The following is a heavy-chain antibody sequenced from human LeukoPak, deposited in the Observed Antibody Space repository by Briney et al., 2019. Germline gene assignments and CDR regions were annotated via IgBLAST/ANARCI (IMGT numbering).Heavy chain of an antibody. D-gene: IGHD5-12*01. J-gene: IGHJ4*02. Sequence: GGSLRLSCAASGFTFSSYWMHWVRQVPGKGLVWVSSINSDGSSITYADSVKGRFTISRDNARNTLYLQMNSLRVEDTAVYYCVREGRVSGYDFDCWGQGTLVTVSS. CDR2: INSDGSSI. V-gene: IGHV3-74*03. CDR1: GFTFSSYW. CDR3: VREGRVSGYDFDC.